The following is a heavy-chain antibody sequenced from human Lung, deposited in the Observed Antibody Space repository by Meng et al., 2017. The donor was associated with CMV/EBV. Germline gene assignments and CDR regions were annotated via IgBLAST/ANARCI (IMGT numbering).Heavy chain of an antibody. CDR3: ARGRGDNWYYYGMDV. J-gene: IGHJ6*02. Sequence: LTXVASGFRFSSYEINWVRQAPGKGLEWVSYISSSGTTIYYAASVKGRFTISRDNAKNSVYLQMNSLSAEDTALYYCARGRGDNWYYYGMDVWGQGXTVTVSS. D-gene: IGHD1-1*01. CDR2: ISSSGTTI. V-gene: IGHV3-48*03. CDR1: GFRFSSYE.